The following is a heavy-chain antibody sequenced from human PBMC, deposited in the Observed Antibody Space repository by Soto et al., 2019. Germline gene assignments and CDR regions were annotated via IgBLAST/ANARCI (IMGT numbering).Heavy chain of an antibody. J-gene: IGHJ3*02. CDR2: ISGSGGST. V-gene: IGHV3-23*01. D-gene: IGHD2-15*01. CDR1: GFTFSSYA. Sequence: EVQLLESGGGLVQPGGSLRLSCAASGFTFSSYAMSWVRPAPGKGLEWVSAISGSGGSTYYADSVKGRFTISRDNSKNTLYLQMHSLRAEDKAVYYCATRELGYCSGGSCYGFDAFDIWGQGTMVTVSS. CDR3: ATRELGYCSGGSCYGFDAFDI.